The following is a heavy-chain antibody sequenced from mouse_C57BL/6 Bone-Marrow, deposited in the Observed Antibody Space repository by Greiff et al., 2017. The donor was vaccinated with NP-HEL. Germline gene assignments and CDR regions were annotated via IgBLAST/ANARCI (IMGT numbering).Heavy chain of an antibody. CDR3: ARCVGYDGVDY. Sequence: VQLQQSGPVLVKPGASVKMSCKASGYTFTDYYMNWVKQSHGKSLEWIGVINPYNGGTSYNQKFKGKATLTVDKSSSTAYMELNSRTSEDSAVYDCARCVGYDGVDYWGQGTTLTVSS. CDR2: INPYNGGT. D-gene: IGHD2-2*01. J-gene: IGHJ2*01. CDR1: GYTFTDYY. V-gene: IGHV1-19*01.